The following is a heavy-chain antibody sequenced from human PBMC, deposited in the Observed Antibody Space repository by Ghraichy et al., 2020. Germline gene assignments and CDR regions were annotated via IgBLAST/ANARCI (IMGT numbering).Heavy chain of an antibody. Sequence: SETLSLTCTVSGGSISSSNYYWSWVRQPPGKGLEYIGTVYYSGSTYHNPSLKSRVSISVDTSKNHFSLKLSSVTAADTAVYYCARTTNSGGYRNFDYWGQGTLVTVSS. V-gene: IGHV4-39*02. J-gene: IGHJ4*02. CDR3: ARTTNSGGYRNFDY. D-gene: IGHD1-26*01. CDR1: GGSISSSNYY. CDR2: VYYSGST.